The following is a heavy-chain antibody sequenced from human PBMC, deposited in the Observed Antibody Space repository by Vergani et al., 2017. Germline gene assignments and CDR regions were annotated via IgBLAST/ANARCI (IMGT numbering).Heavy chain of an antibody. V-gene: IGHV3-7*01. CDR1: GFTFSSYS. Sequence: VQLVESGGGLVKPGGSLRLSCAASGFTFSSYSMNWVRQAPGKGLEWVANIKQDGSEKYYVDSVKGRFTISRDNAKNSLYLQMNSLRAEDTAVYYCARSLCGGDCYLGDAFDIWGQGTMVTVSS. CDR3: ARSLCGGDCYLGDAFDI. CDR2: IKQDGSEK. J-gene: IGHJ3*02. D-gene: IGHD2-21*01.